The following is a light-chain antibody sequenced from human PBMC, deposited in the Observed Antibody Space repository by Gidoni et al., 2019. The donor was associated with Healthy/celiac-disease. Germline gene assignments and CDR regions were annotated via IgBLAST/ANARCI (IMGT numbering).Light chain of an antibody. CDR2: GAS. CDR3: QQYNNWPYT. CDR1: QSVSSN. V-gene: IGKV3-15*01. J-gene: IGKJ2*01. Sequence: ELVMTQSPATLSVSPGERATLSCRASQSVSSNLAWYQQKPGQAPRLLIYGASPRATGIPARFSGSGSGTEFTLTISSLQSEDFAVYYCQQYNNWPYTFGQXTKLEIK.